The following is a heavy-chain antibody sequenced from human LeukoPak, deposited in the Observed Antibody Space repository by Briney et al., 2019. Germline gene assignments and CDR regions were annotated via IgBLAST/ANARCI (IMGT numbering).Heavy chain of an antibody. CDR2: IYSGGST. Sequence: QAGGSLRLSCAASGFTVSSNYMSWVRQAPGKGLEWVSVIYSGGSTYYADSVKGRFTISRDNSKNTLYLQMNSLRAEDTAVYYCATNFYSSGWYSPWDYWGQGTLVTVSS. J-gene: IGHJ4*02. CDR3: ATNFYSSGWYSPWDY. V-gene: IGHV3-53*01. D-gene: IGHD6-19*01. CDR1: GFTVSSNY.